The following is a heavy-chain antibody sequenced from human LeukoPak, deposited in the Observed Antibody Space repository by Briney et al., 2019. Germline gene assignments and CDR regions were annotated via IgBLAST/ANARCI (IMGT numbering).Heavy chain of an antibody. CDR2: IYYSGST. CDR3: ARVVSYWGTRKCERYFDL. J-gene: IGHJ2*01. V-gene: IGHV4-59*06. CDR1: GGSISSYY. Sequence: PSETLSLTCTVSGGSISSYYWSWIRQHPGKGLEWIGYIYYSGSTYYNPSLKSRVTISVDTSKNQFSLKLSSVTAADTAVYYCARVVSYWGTRKCERYFDLWGRGTLVTVSS. D-gene: IGHD3-16*01.